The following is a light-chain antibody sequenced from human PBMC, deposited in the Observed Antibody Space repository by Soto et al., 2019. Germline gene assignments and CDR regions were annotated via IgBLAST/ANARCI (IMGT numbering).Light chain of an antibody. CDR2: AAF. CDR1: QGISSY. Sequence: DIQLTQSPSFLSASVGDRVTITCRASQGISSYLAWYQQKPGKAPKLLIYAAFTLQSGVPSRFSGSRSGTEFTLTISSLQPEDFATHYCLQLNSYPLTFGGGTKVEIK. V-gene: IGKV1-9*01. J-gene: IGKJ4*01. CDR3: LQLNSYPLT.